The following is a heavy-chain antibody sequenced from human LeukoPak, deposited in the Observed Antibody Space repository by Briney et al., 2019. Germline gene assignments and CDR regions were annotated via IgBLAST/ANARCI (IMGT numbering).Heavy chain of an antibody. CDR1: GASIYNYY. CDR2: IHHSGSS. J-gene: IGHJ3*02. D-gene: IGHD2-15*01. CDR3: ATGSASSTSDAFDI. Sequence: PSETLSLTCTVSGASIYNYYWTWIRQPPGKGLEWIGFIHHSGSSTYNPSLEGRVTTSVDTSKNQVSLELTSVTAADTAVYYCATGSASSTSDAFDIWGQGTMVAVSS. V-gene: IGHV4-59*01.